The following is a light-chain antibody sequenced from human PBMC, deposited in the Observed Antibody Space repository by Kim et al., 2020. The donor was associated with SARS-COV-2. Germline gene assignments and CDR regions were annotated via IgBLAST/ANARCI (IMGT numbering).Light chain of an antibody. CDR2: GAS. CDR3: QQYGSSPWT. Sequence: IVLTQSPGTLSLSPGERATLSCRASQRVSSSYLAWYQKKPGQAPRLLIFGASTRATGIPDRFSASGSGADFTLSISRLDPEDFAVYYCQQYGSSPWTFGQGTKVDIK. J-gene: IGKJ1*01. CDR1: QRVSSSY. V-gene: IGKV3-20*01.